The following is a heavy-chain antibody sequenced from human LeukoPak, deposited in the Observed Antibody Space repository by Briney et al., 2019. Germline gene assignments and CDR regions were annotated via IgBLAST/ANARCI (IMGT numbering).Heavy chain of an antibody. CDR3: AREGPIAAADSDYFDY. V-gene: IGHV1-18*01. D-gene: IGHD6-13*01. CDR1: GYTFTSYG. CDR2: ISAYNGNT. Sequence: ASVKVSCKASGYTFTSYGISWVRQAPGQGLEWMGWISAYNGNTNYAQKFQGRVTITADESTSTAYMELSSLRSEDTAVYYCAREGPIAAADSDYFDYWGQGTLVTVSS. J-gene: IGHJ4*02.